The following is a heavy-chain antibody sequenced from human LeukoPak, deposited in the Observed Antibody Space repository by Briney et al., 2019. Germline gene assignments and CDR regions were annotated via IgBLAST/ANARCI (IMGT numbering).Heavy chain of an antibody. V-gene: IGHV3-64*02. Sequence: GGSLRLSCAASGFTFSSYSMHWVRQAPGKGLEYVSAINDRGGRTYYAESVEGRFTISRDNSKNTMYLQMGSLRVDDMAVYYCARVGDNNFFDYWGQGTLVTVSS. CDR1: GFTFSSYS. CDR2: INDRGGRT. J-gene: IGHJ4*02. CDR3: ARVGDNNFFDY. D-gene: IGHD2-21*02.